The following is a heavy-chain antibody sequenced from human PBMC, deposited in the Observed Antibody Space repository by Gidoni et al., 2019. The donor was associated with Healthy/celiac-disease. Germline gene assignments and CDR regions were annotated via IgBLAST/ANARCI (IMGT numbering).Heavy chain of an antibody. J-gene: IGHJ4*02. V-gene: IGHV3-9*01. D-gene: IGHD3-16*02. CDR3: AKDMGDYVWGSYRYYFDY. CDR1: GFTFADYA. Sequence: EVQLVESGGGLVQPGRSLRLSCAASGFTFADYAMHWVRQAPGKGLEWVSGISWNSGSIGYADSVKGRFTISRDNAKNSLYLQMNSLRAEDTALYYCAKDMGDYVWGSYRYYFDYWGQGTLVTVSS. CDR2: ISWNSGSI.